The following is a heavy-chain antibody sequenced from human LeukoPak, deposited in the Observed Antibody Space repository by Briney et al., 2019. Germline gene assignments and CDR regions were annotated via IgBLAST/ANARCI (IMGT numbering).Heavy chain of an antibody. J-gene: IGHJ5*02. CDR2: ISYDGSNK. CDR3: ACEREVVVAATLANWFDP. Sequence: GRSLRLSCAASGFTFSSYAMHWVRQAPGKGLEWVAVISYDGSNKYYADSVKGRFTISRDNSKNTLYLQMNSLRAEDTAVYYCACEREVVVAATLANWFDPWGQGTLVTVSS. D-gene: IGHD2-15*01. V-gene: IGHV3-30-3*01. CDR1: GFTFSSYA.